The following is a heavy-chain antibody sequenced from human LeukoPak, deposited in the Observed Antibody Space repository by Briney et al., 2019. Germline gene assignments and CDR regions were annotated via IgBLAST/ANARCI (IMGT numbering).Heavy chain of an antibody. CDR2: ISYSGDTI. D-gene: IGHD6-13*01. Sequence: PGGSLRLSCAASEFTFSDYYMSWIRQAPGKGLEWVSYISYSGDTIYYADSVKGRFTVSRDNAKNSLYLQMNSLRVEDTAVYYCARLGIITAAGSNDYWGQGTQVTVAS. V-gene: IGHV3-11*01. CDR1: EFTFSDYY. CDR3: ARLGIITAAGSNDY. J-gene: IGHJ4*02.